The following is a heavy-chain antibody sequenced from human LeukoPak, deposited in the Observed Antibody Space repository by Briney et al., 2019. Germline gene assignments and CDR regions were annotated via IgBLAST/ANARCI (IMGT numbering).Heavy chain of an antibody. CDR3: ARDSGNYYGAFDI. CDR1: GFTFDDHA. J-gene: IGHJ3*02. CDR2: ISWNSGTI. D-gene: IGHD1-26*01. Sequence: GRSLRLSCAASGFTFDDHAMHWVRQAPGKGLEWVSGISWNSGTIGYADSVKGRFTISRDNAKNTLYLQMNSLRAEDTALYYCARDSGNYYGAFDIWGQGAMVTVSS. V-gene: IGHV3-9*01.